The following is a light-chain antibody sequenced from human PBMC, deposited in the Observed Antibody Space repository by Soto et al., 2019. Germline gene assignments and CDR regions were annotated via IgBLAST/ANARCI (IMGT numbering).Light chain of an antibody. CDR2: GAS. CDR1: QSVSSSY. CDR3: QQYGSSPL. J-gene: IGKJ1*01. V-gene: IGKV3-20*01. Sequence: EIVLTQSPGTLSLSPGERATLSCRASQSVSSSYLAWYQQNPGQTPRVLIYGASSRATGIPDRFSGSGSGTDFTLTISRLEPEDFAVYYCQQYGSSPLFGQGTKVDIK.